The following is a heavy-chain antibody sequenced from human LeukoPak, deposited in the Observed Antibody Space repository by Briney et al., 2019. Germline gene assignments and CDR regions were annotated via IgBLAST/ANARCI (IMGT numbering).Heavy chain of an antibody. CDR2: ISGSSGII. D-gene: IGHD2-2*01. J-gene: IGHJ4*02. Sequence: GGSLRLSCAASGFTFNTYTMNWVRQAPGKGLEWVSYISGSSGIIDYADSVKGRFTISRDNAKNSLYLQMNSLRAEDTAVYYCARGSTSDYWGQGTLVTVSS. CDR3: ARGSTSDY. CDR1: GFTFNTYT. V-gene: IGHV3-48*04.